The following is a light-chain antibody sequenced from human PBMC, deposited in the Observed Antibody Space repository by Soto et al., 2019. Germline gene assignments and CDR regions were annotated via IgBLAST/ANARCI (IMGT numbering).Light chain of an antibody. CDR2: EVS. V-gene: IGLV2-8*01. Sequence: QSALTQPPSASGSPGQSVAISCTGTSSDVGGYNYVSWYQQHPGKAPKLMIYEVSKRPSGVPDRVSGSKSGNTASLTISGLQAEDEADYYCCSYAGSYTLVFGGGTKVTVL. J-gene: IGLJ2*01. CDR1: SSDVGGYNY. CDR3: CSYAGSYTLV.